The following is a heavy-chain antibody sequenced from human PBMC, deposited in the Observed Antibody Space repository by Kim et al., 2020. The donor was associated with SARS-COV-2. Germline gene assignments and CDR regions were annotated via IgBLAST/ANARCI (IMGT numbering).Heavy chain of an antibody. V-gene: IGHV3-66*01. J-gene: IGHJ6*02. CDR2: IYTGGST. Sequence: GGSLRLSCAASGFIVSSNYMSWVRQAPGKGLEWVSVIYTGGSTDYADSVKGRFTISRDNSKNTLYLQMSSLRVEDTAMYYCVKYCNNINCGGYYYGMDVWGQGTTVTVSS. D-gene: IGHD1-1*01. CDR1: GFIVSSNY. CDR3: VKYCNNINCGGYYYGMDV.